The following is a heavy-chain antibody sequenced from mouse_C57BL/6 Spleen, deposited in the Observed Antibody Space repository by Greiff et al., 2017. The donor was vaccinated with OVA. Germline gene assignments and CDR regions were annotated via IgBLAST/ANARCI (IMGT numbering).Heavy chain of an antibody. CDR3: ARGDYYGSSYVGY. V-gene: IGHV5-4*03. CDR1: GFTFSSYA. D-gene: IGHD1-1*01. J-gene: IGHJ2*01. Sequence: EVKLVESGGGLVKPGGSLKLSCAASGFTFSSYAMSWVRQTPEKRLEWVATISDGGSYTYYPANVKGRFHISRDNAKNNLYQQMGHLKSGDTAMYDCARGDYYGSSYVGYWGQGTTLTVSS. CDR2: ISDGGSYT.